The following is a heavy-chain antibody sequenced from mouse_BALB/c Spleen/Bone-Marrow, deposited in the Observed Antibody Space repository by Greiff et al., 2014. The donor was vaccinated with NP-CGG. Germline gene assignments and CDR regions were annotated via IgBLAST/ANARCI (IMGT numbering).Heavy chain of an antibody. D-gene: IGHD2-13*01. CDR2: IYPYNGGT. CDR3: AREGGHYDAMDY. Sequence: EVQLQQSGPELVKPGASVKISCKASGYTFTDYNMQWVKQSHGKGLERIGYIYPYNGGTGHNQKFKRKATLTVDNSSSTAYMELRSLTSEDSAVYYCAREGGHYDAMDYWGQGTSVTASS. J-gene: IGHJ4*01. V-gene: IGHV1S29*02. CDR1: GYTFTDYN.